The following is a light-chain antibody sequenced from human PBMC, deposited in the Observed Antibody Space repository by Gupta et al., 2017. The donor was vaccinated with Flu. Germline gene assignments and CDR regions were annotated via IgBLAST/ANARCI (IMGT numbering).Light chain of an antibody. J-gene: IGKJ4*01. CDR2: DAS. Sequence: ELVLTQCPDTLSLSPVDRATLSCRSSQSGSSYLALYQQKPGQAPRLLIYDASNRATGIPARFIGSGSGTDFTLTISSLEPEEFAVYYCQQRSNWPLTFGGGTKLEIK. CDR3: QQRSNWPLT. CDR1: QSGSSY. V-gene: IGKV3-11*01.